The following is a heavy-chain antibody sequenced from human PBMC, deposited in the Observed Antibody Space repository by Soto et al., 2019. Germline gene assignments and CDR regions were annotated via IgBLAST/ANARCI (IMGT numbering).Heavy chain of an antibody. J-gene: IGHJ4*02. D-gene: IGHD3-10*01. Sequence: SETLSLTCAVYGGSFSGYYWSWIRQPPGKGLEWIGEINHSGSTNYNPSLKSRVTISVDTSKNQFSLKLSSVTAADTAVYYCARGLSGSGSHPKFDYWGQGTLVTVSS. V-gene: IGHV4-34*01. CDR1: GGSFSGYY. CDR2: INHSGST. CDR3: ARGLSGSGSHPKFDY.